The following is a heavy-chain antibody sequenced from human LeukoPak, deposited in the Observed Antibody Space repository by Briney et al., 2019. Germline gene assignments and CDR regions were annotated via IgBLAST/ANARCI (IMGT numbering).Heavy chain of an antibody. CDR2: ISYDGSNK. Sequence: GGSLRLSCAASGFTFSSYGMHWVRQAPGKGLEWVAVISYDGSNKYYADSVKGRFTISRDNSKNTLYLQMNSLRAEDTAVYYCARADGYNNDYGMDVWGQGTTVTVSS. CDR3: ARADGYNNDYGMDV. D-gene: IGHD5-24*01. V-gene: IGHV3-30*03. CDR1: GFTFSSYG. J-gene: IGHJ6*02.